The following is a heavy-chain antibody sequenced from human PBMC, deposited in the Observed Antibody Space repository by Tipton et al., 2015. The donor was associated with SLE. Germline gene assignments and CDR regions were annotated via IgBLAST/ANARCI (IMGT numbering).Heavy chain of an antibody. D-gene: IGHD1-1*01. J-gene: IGHJ3*02. CDR1: GFTFSSYS. CDR2: ISTSSSYI. Sequence: SLRLSCAASGFTFSSYSMNWVRQAPGKGLEWVSSISTSSSYIYYADSVKGRFTIFRDNSKNSLYLQMNSLRAEDTAVYYCARDLEPDAFDIWGQGTMVTVAS. V-gene: IGHV3-21*01. CDR3: ARDLEPDAFDI.